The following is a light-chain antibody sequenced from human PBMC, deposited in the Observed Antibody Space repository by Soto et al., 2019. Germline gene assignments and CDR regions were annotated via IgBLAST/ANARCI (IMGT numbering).Light chain of an antibody. V-gene: IGKV4-1*01. CDR1: QNVLNRANDKNY. J-gene: IGKJ4*01. CDR3: QQYFNPPLT. CDR2: WAS. Sequence: DIVMTQSPDSLAVSLGERATINCKSSQNVLNRANDKNYIAWYQQKPGQPPKLLIYWASTRASDVPDRFSGSGSATDFPLTISSLQAGDVAVYFCQQYFNPPLTFGGGTKVEIK.